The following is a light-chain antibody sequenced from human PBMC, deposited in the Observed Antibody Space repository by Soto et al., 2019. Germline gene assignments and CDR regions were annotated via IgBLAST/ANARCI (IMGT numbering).Light chain of an antibody. Sequence: QSVLTQPPSASGTAGLRVTISCSGSSSNIGSNTVNWFQQLPGTAPKLLIFSNNQQPSGVPDRFSGSKSGTSASLAISGLKSEDEAHYYCAAWDDSLNGVVFGGGTKLTVL. CDR3: AAWDDSLNGVV. CDR1: SSNIGSNT. J-gene: IGLJ2*01. CDR2: SNN. V-gene: IGLV1-44*01.